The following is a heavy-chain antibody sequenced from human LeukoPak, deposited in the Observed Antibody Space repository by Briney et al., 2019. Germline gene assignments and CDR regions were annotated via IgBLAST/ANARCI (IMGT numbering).Heavy chain of an antibody. V-gene: IGHV4-38-2*02. CDR2: MYYNGRT. Sequence: SETLSLTCTVSGYSINNGFYWDWIRQPPGRGLEWIGGMYYNGRTYYNPSLKSRVTISVDTSKNQFSLKLSSVTAADTAVYYCARLHISNWYIFDYWGQGTLVTVSS. CDR3: ARLHISNWYIFDY. J-gene: IGHJ4*02. D-gene: IGHD6-13*01. CDR1: GYSINNGFY.